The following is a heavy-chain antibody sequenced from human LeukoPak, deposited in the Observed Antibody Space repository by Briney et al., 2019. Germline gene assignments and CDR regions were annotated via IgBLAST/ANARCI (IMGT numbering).Heavy chain of an antibody. CDR3: AVYGSGSYYKGYYFDY. D-gene: IGHD3-10*01. V-gene: IGHV1-2*02. J-gene: IGHJ4*02. CDR2: INLNSGGT. Sequence: GASVKVSCKASGYTFTGYYMHWVRQAPGQGLEWMGWINLNSGGTNYAQKFQGRVTMTRDTSISTAYMELSRLRSDDTAVYYCAVYGSGSYYKGYYFDYWGQGTLVTVSS. CDR1: GYTFTGYY.